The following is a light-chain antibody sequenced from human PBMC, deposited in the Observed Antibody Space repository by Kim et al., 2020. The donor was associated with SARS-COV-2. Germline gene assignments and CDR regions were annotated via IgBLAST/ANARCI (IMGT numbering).Light chain of an antibody. J-gene: IGKJ5*01. CDR2: GAS. V-gene: IGKV1-17*01. CDR3: LQHNTYPIT. Sequence: ASGGDRVTITCRRSQDIRNDLGWYQQNPGRAPKRLIYGASSLQSGVPSRFSGSGSATEFTLTISSVQPEDFATYFCLQHNTYPITFGQGTRLEIK. CDR1: QDIRND.